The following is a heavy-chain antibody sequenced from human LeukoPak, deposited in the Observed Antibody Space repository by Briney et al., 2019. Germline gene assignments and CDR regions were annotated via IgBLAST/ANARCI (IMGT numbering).Heavy chain of an antibody. CDR2: INQDGSDM. CDR3: ARDFPGIGRGTFDF. Sequence: GGSLRLSCAASGFTFSNNWMIWVRQAPGKGLEWVAKINQDGSDMYYVDSVKGRFFVSRDNARNLVYLQMNSLRVDDTAVYYCARDFPGIGRGTFDFWGQGTIIIVSS. J-gene: IGHJ3*01. V-gene: IGHV3-7*03. D-gene: IGHD3-10*01. CDR1: GFTFSNNW.